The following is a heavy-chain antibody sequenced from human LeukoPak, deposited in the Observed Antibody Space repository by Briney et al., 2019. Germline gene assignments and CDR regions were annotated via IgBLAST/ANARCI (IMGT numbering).Heavy chain of an antibody. J-gene: IGHJ4*02. CDR1: GGSFSGYY. D-gene: IGHD3-10*01. CDR3: ARTAKYYYGSETYYFFDY. V-gene: IGHV4-59*01. Sequence: SETLSLTCAVYGGSFSGYYWSWIRQPPGKGLEWIGYISYTGSTTYNSSLKSRVTISLDTSQNQFSLKLTSVTPADTAVYYCARTAKYYYGSETYYFFDYWGQGTLVTVSS. CDR2: ISYTGST.